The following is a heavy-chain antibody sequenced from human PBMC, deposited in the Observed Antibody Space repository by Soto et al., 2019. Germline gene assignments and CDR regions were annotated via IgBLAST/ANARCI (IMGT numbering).Heavy chain of an antibody. J-gene: IGHJ6*02. CDR1: GGSISSYY. CDR3: ARDNSRLLWFGELDGYYGMDV. V-gene: IGHV4-4*07. Sequence: TSETLSLTCTVSGGSISSYYWSWIRQPAGKGLEWIGRIYTSGSTNYNPSLKSRVTMSVDTSKNQFSLKLSSVTAADTAVYYCARDNSRLLWFGELDGYYGMDVWGQGTTVTVSS. CDR2: IYTSGST. D-gene: IGHD3-10*01.